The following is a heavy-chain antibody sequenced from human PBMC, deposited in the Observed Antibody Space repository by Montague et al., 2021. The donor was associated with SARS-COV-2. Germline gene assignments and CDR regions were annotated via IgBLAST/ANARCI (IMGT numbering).Heavy chain of an antibody. CDR3: ASGVYGAYFDY. CDR2: IENSGST. J-gene: IGHJ4*02. D-gene: IGHD2-21*01. V-gene: IGHV4-59*01. Sequence: SETLSLTCTVSGGSINPYYWSWVRQPPGKGLEWIAYIENSGSTEYKPSLQGRVAVSIDTSKSHFSLRLSSLTAADTAVYFCASGVYGAYFDYWGQGMLVTVSS. CDR1: GGSINPYY.